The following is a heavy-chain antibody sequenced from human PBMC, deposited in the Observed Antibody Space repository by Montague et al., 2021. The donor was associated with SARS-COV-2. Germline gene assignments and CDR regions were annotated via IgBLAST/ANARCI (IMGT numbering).Heavy chain of an antibody. V-gene: IGHV4-59*01. CDR3: ARAQNTCFIANCVNYFEV. CDR1: GGSISSYY. Sequence: SKTLSLTCEVSGGSISSYYWSWIRQSPGKGLEWIGCVHYTGSTKYNPSLKTRVTLSLDTPKKHCSLKLKSVTAADTAVYYCARAQNTCFIANCVNYFEVWGLGALVTVSS. CDR2: VHYTGST. J-gene: IGHJ4*02. D-gene: IGHD1-1*01.